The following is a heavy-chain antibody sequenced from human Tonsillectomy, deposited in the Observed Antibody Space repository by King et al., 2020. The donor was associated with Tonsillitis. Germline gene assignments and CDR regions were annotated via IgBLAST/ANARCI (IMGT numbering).Heavy chain of an antibody. J-gene: IGHJ2*01. CDR2: IYTSGST. Sequence: QLQESGPGLVKPSETLSLTCTVSGGPINSYYWSWIRQPAGKGLEWIGRIYTSGSTNYNPSLKSRVTMSVDTSKNQFSLKLSSVTAADTAVYYCARGIVAATSIWYFDLWGRGTLVTVPS. CDR3: ARGIVAATSIWYFDL. V-gene: IGHV4-4*07. CDR1: GGPINSYY. D-gene: IGHD1-26*01.